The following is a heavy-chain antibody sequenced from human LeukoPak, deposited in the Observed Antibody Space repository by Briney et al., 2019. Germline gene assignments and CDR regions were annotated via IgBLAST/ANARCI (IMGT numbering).Heavy chain of an antibody. V-gene: IGHV3-21*04. CDR3: AKGVRITMVRGAFDI. Sequence: PGGSLRLSCAASGITFNSYTMNWVRQAPGKGLEWVSSISSSSSYIYYAASVKGRFTISRDNAKNSLYLQMNSLRAEDTALYYCAKGVRITMVRGAFDIWGQGTMVTVSS. CDR2: ISSSSSYI. D-gene: IGHD3-10*01. CDR1: GITFNSYT. J-gene: IGHJ3*02.